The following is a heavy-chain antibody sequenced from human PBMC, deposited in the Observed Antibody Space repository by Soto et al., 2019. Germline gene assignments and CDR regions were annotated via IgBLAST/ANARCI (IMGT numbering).Heavy chain of an antibody. CDR2: ISGSGDTT. V-gene: IGHV3-23*01. J-gene: IGHJ5*02. CDR1: GFTFNNYA. D-gene: IGHD6-19*01. Sequence: GGSLRLSCAASGFTFNNYAMSWVRQAPETGLQWVASISGSGDTTYYADSVKGRFTISRDNSKNTLFLQMNSLRADDTAVYYCAKDPLAVAGTIWFDPWGPGTLVTVSS. CDR3: AKDPLAVAGTIWFDP.